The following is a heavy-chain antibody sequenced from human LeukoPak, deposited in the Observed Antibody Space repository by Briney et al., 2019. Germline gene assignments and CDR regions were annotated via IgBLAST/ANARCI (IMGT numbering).Heavy chain of an antibody. J-gene: IGHJ6*03. CDR1: GYTFTSYG. Sequence: ASVKVSCKASGYTFTSYGISWVRQAPGQGLEWMGWISAYNGNTNYAQKLQGRVTMTTDTSTSTAYMELRSPRSDDTGVYYCARVGGGAYYYYYMDVWGKGTTVTVSS. CDR3: ARVGGGAYYYYYMDV. D-gene: IGHD3-16*01. V-gene: IGHV1-18*01. CDR2: ISAYNGNT.